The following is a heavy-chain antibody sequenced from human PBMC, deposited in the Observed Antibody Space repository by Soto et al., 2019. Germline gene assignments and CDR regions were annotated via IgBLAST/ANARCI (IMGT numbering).Heavy chain of an antibody. CDR3: ARVLGVGATHGAPFDY. D-gene: IGHD1-26*01. CDR2: ISYDGSNK. Sequence: QVQLVESGGGVVQPGRSLRLSCAASGFTFSSYAMHWVRQAPGKGLEWVAVISYDGSNKYYADSVKGRFTISRDNSKNTLYLPMNSLRAEDTAVYYCARVLGVGATHGAPFDYWGQGTLVTVSS. V-gene: IGHV3-30-3*01. J-gene: IGHJ4*02. CDR1: GFTFSSYA.